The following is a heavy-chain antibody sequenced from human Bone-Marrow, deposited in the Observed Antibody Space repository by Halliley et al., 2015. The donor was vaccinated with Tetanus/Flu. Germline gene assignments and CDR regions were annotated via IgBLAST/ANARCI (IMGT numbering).Heavy chain of an antibody. J-gene: IGHJ4*02. CDR2: ISAKGRPT. CDR3: ARDGNDGTGWYSLDY. D-gene: IGHD6-19*01. Sequence: VSGISAKGRPTYSADSVKGRFTIPRDNSKSPLYLQRNSRRAEDAAVYHCARDGNDGTGWYSLDYWGQGTLVTVSS. V-gene: IGHV3-23*01.